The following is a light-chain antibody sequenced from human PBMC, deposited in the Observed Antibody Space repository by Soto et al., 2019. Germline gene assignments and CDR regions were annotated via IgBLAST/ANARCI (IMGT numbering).Light chain of an antibody. J-gene: IGKJ1*01. CDR1: QDISSH. CDR2: TAS. Sequence: DIQMTQSPSSLSASVGDRVTITFRTSQDISSHLNWYQQKPGKAPKLLICTASSLQSGVPSRFSGSGSGTDFSLTISSLQPEDFATYYCQQSYSGWTFGPGTKVDIK. CDR3: QQSYSGWT. V-gene: IGKV1-39*01.